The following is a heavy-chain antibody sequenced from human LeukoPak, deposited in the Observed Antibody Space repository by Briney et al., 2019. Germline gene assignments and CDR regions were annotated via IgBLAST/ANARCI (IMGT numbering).Heavy chain of an antibody. CDR2: IYYSGST. J-gene: IGHJ6*02. Sequence: SETLSLTCTVSGGSISSSSYYWGWIRQPPGKGLEWIESIYYSGSTYYNPSLKSRVTISVDTSKNQFSLKLSSVTAADTAVYYCATLLGVGYYYYYYGMDVWGQGTTVTVSS. D-gene: IGHD2/OR15-2a*01. CDR1: GGSISSSSYY. CDR3: ATLLGVGYYYYYYGMDV. V-gene: IGHV4-39*01.